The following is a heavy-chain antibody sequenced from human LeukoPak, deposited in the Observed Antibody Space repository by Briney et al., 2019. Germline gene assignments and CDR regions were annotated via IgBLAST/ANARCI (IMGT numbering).Heavy chain of an antibody. D-gene: IGHD3-3*01. CDR1: GGSFSGYY. CDR2: INHSGST. J-gene: IGHJ4*02. V-gene: IGHV4-34*01. CDR3: ARLDYDFWSGYHLDY. Sequence: SETLSLTCAVYGGSFSGYYWSWIRQPPGKGLEWIGEINHSGSTNYNPSLKSRVTISVDTSKNQFSLKLSSVTAADTAVYYCARLDYDFWSGYHLDYWGQGTLVTVSS.